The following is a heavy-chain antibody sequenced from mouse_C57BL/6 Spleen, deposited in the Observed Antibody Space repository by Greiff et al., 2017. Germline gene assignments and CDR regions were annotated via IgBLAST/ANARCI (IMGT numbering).Heavy chain of an antibody. CDR2: INPNYGTT. CDR1: GYSFTDYN. J-gene: IGHJ2*01. V-gene: IGHV1-39*01. D-gene: IGHD1-1*01. Sequence: HVKQSGPELVKPGASVKISCKASGYSFTDYNMNWVQQSNGKSLEWIGVINPNYGTTSYNQKFKGKATLTVDQSSSTAYMQLNSLTSEDSAVYYCATYGSSWVFDYWGQGTTLTVSS. CDR3: ATYGSSWVFDY.